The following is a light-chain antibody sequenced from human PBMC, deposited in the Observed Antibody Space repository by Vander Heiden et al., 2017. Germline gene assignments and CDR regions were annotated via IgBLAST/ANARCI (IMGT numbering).Light chain of an antibody. CDR1: KLGEKY. Sequence: SYALTQPPSVSVSPGPTAHITCSGDKLGEKYVCWFPQKPGQCLVLVIYEDRKRTAAIPERCSGSKSVNTATLTSSGTKAMDEGDYYCQAWDSSTEVFGTGTKVTVL. CDR2: EDR. V-gene: IGLV3-1*01. CDR3: QAWDSSTEV. J-gene: IGLJ1*01.